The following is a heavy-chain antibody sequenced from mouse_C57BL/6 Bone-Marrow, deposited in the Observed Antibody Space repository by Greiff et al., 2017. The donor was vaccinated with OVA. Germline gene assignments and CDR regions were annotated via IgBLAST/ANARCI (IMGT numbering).Heavy chain of an antibody. CDR3: TILLWLRRYVDY. J-gene: IGHJ2*01. CDR1: GFNIKDDY. CDR2: IDPENGDT. V-gene: IGHV14-4*01. D-gene: IGHD2-2*01. Sequence: EVKLLESGAELVRPGASVKLSCTASGFNIKDDYMHWVKQRPEQGLEWIGWIDPENGDTEYASKFQGKATITADTSSNTAYLQLSSLTSEDTAVYYCTILLWLRRYVDYWGQGTTLTVSS.